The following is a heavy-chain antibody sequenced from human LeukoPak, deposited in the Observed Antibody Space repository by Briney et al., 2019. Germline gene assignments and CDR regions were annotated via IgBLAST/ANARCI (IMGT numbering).Heavy chain of an antibody. CDR2: ISGRGVST. J-gene: IGHJ4*02. Sequence: GGSLTLSCAVSGFTVSSDHMIWLRQAPGKGLEWVSAISGRGVSTSYADSVRGRFTISRDNSKNTLYLQMNSLRAEDTAVYYCTKAASGNWNDVRDYCGEGALVTVSS. CDR3: TKAASGNWNDVRDY. D-gene: IGHD1-20*01. V-gene: IGHV3-23*01. CDR1: GFTVSSDH.